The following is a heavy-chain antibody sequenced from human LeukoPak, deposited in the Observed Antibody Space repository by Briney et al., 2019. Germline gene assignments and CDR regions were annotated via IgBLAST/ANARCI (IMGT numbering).Heavy chain of an antibody. CDR1: GFTFSSYW. Sequence: GGSLRLSCAASGFTFSSYWMHWVRQAPGKGLVWVSRINNDGSSTTYADSVKGRFTISRDNAKNTLYLQMNSLRAEDTAVYYCARDRDFYYFDYWGQGTLVTVSS. D-gene: IGHD3-3*01. CDR3: ARDRDFYYFDY. J-gene: IGHJ4*02. CDR2: INNDGSST. V-gene: IGHV3-74*01.